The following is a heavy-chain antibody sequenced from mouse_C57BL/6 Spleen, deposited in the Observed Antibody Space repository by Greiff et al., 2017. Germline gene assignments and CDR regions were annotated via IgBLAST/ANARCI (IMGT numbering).Heavy chain of an antibody. D-gene: IGHD2-3*01. CDR3: ARDGDGYYVDYFDD. CDR1: GFTFSSYG. J-gene: IGHJ2*01. V-gene: IGHV5-6*02. CDR2: ISSGGSYT. Sequence: DVMLVESGGDLVKPGGSLKLSCAASGFTFSSYGMSWVRQTPDKRLEWVATISSGGSYTYYPDSVKGRFTNSRDNAKKTLYLQRSSRTSEDTAMYYCARDGDGYYVDYFDDWGQGTTLTVSS.